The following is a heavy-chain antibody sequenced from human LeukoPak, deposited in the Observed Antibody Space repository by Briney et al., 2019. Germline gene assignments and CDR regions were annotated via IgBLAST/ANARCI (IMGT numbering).Heavy chain of an antibody. CDR1: GFTFSSYG. D-gene: IGHD3-16*01. CDR3: ARRRGSSGVDY. CDR2: ISYDGSNK. Sequence: GRSLRLSCAASGFTFSSYGMHWVRQAPGKGLEWVAVISYDGSNKYYADSVKGRFTISRDNSKNTLYLQMNSLRAEDTAVYYCARRRGSSGVDYWGQGTLVTVSS. J-gene: IGHJ4*02. V-gene: IGHV3-30*03.